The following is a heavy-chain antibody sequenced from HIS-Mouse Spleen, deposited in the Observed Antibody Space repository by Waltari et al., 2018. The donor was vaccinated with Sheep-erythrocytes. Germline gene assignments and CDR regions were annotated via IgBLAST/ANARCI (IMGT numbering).Heavy chain of an antibody. CDR1: GYSFTSYW. CDR3: ARLFYVDIVATTLFDY. D-gene: IGHD5-12*01. CDR2: IYPGASNT. J-gene: IGHJ4*02. V-gene: IGHV5-51*01. Sequence: EVKLVQSGAEVKKPGESLKISCKGSGYSFTSYWIGWVCQIPGQGLEWMGIIYPGASNTNYSPTFQSPVTISADKSITTAYLQWSSLKASDTAMYYCARLFYVDIVATTLFDYWGQGTLVTVSS.